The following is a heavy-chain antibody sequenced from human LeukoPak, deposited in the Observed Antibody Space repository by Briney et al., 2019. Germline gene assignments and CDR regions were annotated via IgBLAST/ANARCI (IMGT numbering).Heavy chain of an antibody. V-gene: IGHV1-69*05. J-gene: IGHJ2*01. D-gene: IGHD5-18*01. CDR3: AREDGYSYGGFDL. CDR1: RGTFSSYA. CDR2: IIPIFGTA. Sequence: SVKVSCKASRGTFSSYAISWVRQAPGQGLELKGGIIPIFGTANYAQKFQGRVTITTDESTSTAYMELSSLRSEDTAVYYCAREDGYSYGGFDLWGRGTLVTVSS.